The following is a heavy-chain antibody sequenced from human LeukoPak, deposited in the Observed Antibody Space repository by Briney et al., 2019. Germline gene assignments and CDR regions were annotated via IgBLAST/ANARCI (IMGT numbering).Heavy chain of an antibody. CDR1: GFDFSASS. V-gene: IGHV3-48*04. J-gene: IGHJ4*02. Sequence: GGSLRLSCVASGFDFSASSFNYIRQAPGKGLEWVSYIRASSSLISYADSVRGRFTISRDDAKKSVFLQMHSLRADDTAVYYCARDEYGISGNPSRPLLDYWGQGTLVTVSS. D-gene: IGHD3-3*02. CDR3: ARDEYGISGNPSRPLLDY. CDR2: IRASSSLI.